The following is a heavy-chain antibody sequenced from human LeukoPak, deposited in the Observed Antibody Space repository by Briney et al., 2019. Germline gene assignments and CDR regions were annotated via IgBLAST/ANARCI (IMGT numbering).Heavy chain of an antibody. V-gene: IGHV3-30*18. J-gene: IGHJ4*02. D-gene: IGHD3-10*01. CDR3: AKDLYGSGSYYKSPIDY. Sequence: PGGSLRLSCAASGFTFSSYGMDWVRQAPGKGLEWVAIISYDGSNKYYADSVKGRFTVSRDNSKNTLDLQMNSLRAEDTAVYYCAKDLYGSGSYYKSPIDYWGQGTLVTVSS. CDR1: GFTFSSYG. CDR2: ISYDGSNK.